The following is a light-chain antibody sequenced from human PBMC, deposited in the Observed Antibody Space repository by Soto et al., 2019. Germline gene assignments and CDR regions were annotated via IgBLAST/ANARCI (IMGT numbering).Light chain of an antibody. CDR2: LNSDGSH. J-gene: IGLJ1*01. CDR3: QTWGTGIQV. CDR1: SGHSSYA. Sequence: QPVLTQSPSASASLGASVKLTCTLSSGHSSYAIAWHQQQPEKGPRYLMKLNSDGSHSKGDGIPDRFSGSSSGAERYLPISSLQSEDEADYYCQTWGTGIQVFGTGTKVTVL. V-gene: IGLV4-69*01.